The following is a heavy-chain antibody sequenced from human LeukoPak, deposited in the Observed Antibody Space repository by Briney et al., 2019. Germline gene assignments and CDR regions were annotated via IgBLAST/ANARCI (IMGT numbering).Heavy chain of an antibody. CDR2: IYYSGST. Sequence: SETLSLTCTVSGDSISSYYWSWIRQPPGKGLEWIGYIYYSGSTYYNPSLKSRVTISVDTSKNQFSLKLSSVTAADTAVYYCARDRYDLIPDYWGQGTLVTVSS. CDR3: ARDRYDLIPDY. V-gene: IGHV4-59*12. J-gene: IGHJ4*02. D-gene: IGHD3-16*01. CDR1: GDSISSYY.